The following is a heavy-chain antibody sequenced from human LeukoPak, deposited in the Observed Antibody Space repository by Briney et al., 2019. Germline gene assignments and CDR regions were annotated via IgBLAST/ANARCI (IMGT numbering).Heavy chain of an antibody. Sequence: PGGSLRLSCAASGFTFGDYYMNWVRQAPGKGLEWVSYISSRGDTIYYADSVKGRFTISRDNAKNTLYLQMNSLRAEDTAVYYCAKSLTIVVVTLFDYWGQGTLVTVSS. CDR3: AKSLTIVVVTLFDY. CDR2: ISSRGDTI. D-gene: IGHD2-21*02. J-gene: IGHJ4*02. V-gene: IGHV3-11*01. CDR1: GFTFGDYY.